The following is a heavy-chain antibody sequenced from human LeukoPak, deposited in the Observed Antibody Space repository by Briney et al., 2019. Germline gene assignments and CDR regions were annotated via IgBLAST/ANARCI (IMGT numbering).Heavy chain of an antibody. J-gene: IGHJ3*02. Sequence: PSETLSLTCTVSGGSISSYYWSWIRQPPGKGLEWIGYIFYSGSTYSNPSLQSRVTISVDTSKNQFSLKLSSVTAADTAVYYYARDPDYYDRPGAFDIWGQGTMVTVSS. V-gene: IGHV4-59*12. D-gene: IGHD3-22*01. CDR2: IFYSGST. CDR3: ARDPDYYDRPGAFDI. CDR1: GGSISSYY.